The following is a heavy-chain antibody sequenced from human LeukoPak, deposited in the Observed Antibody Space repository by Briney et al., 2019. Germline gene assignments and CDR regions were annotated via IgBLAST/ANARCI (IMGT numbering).Heavy chain of an antibody. CDR2: IYSGGST. Sequence: GGSLRLSCAASGFTVSSNYMSWVRQAPGKGLEWVSVIYSGGSTYYADSVKGRFTISRDNSKNTLYLQMNSLRAEDTAVYYCARDSYDILTGYQTDDAFDIWGQGTMVTVSS. V-gene: IGHV3-53*01. D-gene: IGHD3-9*01. CDR1: GFTVSSNY. J-gene: IGHJ3*02. CDR3: ARDSYDILTGYQTDDAFDI.